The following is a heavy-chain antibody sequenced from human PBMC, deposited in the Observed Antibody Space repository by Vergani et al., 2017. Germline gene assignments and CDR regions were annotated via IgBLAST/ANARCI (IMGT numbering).Heavy chain of an antibody. CDR2: IIPIFGTA. D-gene: IGHD1-26*01. CDR3: ARDILGLVGARARSAFDI. V-gene: IGHV1-69*06. CDR1: GGTFSSYA. Sequence: QVQLVQSGAEVKKPGSSVKVSCKASGGTFSSYAISWVRQAPGQGLEWMGGIIPIFGTANYAQKFQGRVTMTTDTSTSTAYMELRSLRSDDTAVYYCARDILGLVGARARSAFDIWGQGTMVTVSS. J-gene: IGHJ3*02.